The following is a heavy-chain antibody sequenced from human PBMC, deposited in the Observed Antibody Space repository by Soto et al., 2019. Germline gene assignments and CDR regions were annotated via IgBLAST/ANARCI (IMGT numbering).Heavy chain of an antibody. D-gene: IGHD1-26*01. CDR1: GFTFSSYE. Sequence: GGSLRLSCSASGFTFSSYEMNWVRQAPGKGLEGVSYISSSGSTISYTDPVKGRFTNSRDNPKHSMYLQMNSLRAEDKAVYYCVGRKLLNGHDYWGQGTLVTASS. CDR3: VGRKLLNGHDY. CDR2: ISSSGSTI. V-gene: IGHV3-48*03. J-gene: IGHJ4*02.